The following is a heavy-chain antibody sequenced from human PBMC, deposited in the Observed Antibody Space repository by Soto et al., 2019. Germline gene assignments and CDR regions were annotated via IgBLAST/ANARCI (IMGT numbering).Heavy chain of an antibody. CDR2: ISGSGGST. J-gene: IGHJ3*02. D-gene: IGHD3-3*01. Sequence: GGSLRLSCAASGFTFSSYAMSWVRQAPGKGLEWVSAISGSGGSTYYADSVKGRFTISRDNAKNSLYLQMNSLRAEDTAVYYCARARSYYNFWSGYPDAFDIWGQGTMVTVSS. CDR1: GFTFSSYA. CDR3: ARARSYYNFWSGYPDAFDI. V-gene: IGHV3-23*01.